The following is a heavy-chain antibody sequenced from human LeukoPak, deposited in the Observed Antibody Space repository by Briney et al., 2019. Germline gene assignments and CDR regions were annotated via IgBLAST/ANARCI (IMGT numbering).Heavy chain of an antibody. J-gene: IGHJ5*02. V-gene: IGHV1-2*02. CDR3: AYGSGSYHHWFDP. CDR1: GYTFTGYY. D-gene: IGHD3-10*01. CDR2: INPNSGGT. Sequence: ASVKVSCKASGYTFTGYYMHWVRQAPGQGLEWMGWINPNSGGTNYAQKLQGRVTMTRDTSISTAYMELSRLRSDDTAVYYCAYGSGSYHHWFDPWGQGTLVTVSS.